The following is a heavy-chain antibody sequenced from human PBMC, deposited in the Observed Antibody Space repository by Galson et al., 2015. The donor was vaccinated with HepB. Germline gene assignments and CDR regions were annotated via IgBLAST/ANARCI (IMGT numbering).Heavy chain of an antibody. CDR3: ARDAHSDYGDHAHFDS. CDR2: ISSSAIYA. J-gene: IGHJ4*02. D-gene: IGHD4-17*01. V-gene: IGHV3-11*06. CDR1: GFTFSDYY. Sequence: SLRLSCAASGFTFSDYYMSWIRQAPGKGLEWLSYISSSAIYANYADSVKGRFTISRDNVKNSLFLQMNSLTADDTAVYYCARDAHSDYGDHAHFDSWGQGTLVSVSS.